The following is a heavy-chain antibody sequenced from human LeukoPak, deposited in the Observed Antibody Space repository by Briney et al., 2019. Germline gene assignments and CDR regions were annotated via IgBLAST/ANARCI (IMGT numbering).Heavy chain of an antibody. Sequence: PSETLSLTCAVYGGSFSGYYWSWIRQPPGKGLEWIGEINHSGSTNYNPSLKSRVTISVDTSKNQFSLKLSSVTAADTAVYYCARGRPFMDVWGKGTTVTVSS. CDR1: GGSFSGYY. J-gene: IGHJ6*03. V-gene: IGHV4-34*01. CDR2: INHSGST. D-gene: IGHD6-6*01. CDR3: ARGRPFMDV.